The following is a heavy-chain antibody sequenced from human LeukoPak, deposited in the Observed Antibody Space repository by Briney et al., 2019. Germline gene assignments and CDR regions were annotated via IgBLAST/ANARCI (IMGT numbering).Heavy chain of an antibody. CDR2: ISGNSGSI. Sequence: GGSLRLSCAASGFTFDDYAMHWVRQAPGQGLEWVSGISGNSGSIGYADSVKGRFTISRDNAKNSLYLQMNSLRAEDTALYYCAKALDGYNYFSPVGYWGQGTLVTVSS. CDR3: AKALDGYNYFSPVGY. V-gene: IGHV3-9*01. D-gene: IGHD5-24*01. CDR1: GFTFDDYA. J-gene: IGHJ4*02.